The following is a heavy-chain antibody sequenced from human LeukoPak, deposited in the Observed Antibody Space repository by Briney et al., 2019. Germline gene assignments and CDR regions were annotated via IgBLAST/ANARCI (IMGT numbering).Heavy chain of an antibody. V-gene: IGHV4-59*01. Sequence: SETLSLTCTVSGGSISSYYWSWIRQPPGEGLEWIGYIYYSGSTNYNPSLKSRVTISVDTSKNQFSLKLSSVTAADTAVYYCARGGSRYCSGGSCYRYWGQGTLVTVSS. CDR2: IYYSGST. CDR1: GGSISSYY. J-gene: IGHJ4*02. D-gene: IGHD2-15*01. CDR3: ARGGSRYCSGGSCYRY.